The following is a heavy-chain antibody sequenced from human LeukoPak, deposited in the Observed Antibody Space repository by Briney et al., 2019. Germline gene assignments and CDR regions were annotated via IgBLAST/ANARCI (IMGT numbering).Heavy chain of an antibody. CDR3: ARGSVRAYYGSGSYYNLDYYYGMDV. CDR2: MNPNSGNT. D-gene: IGHD3-10*01. J-gene: IGHJ6*02. V-gene: IGHV1-8*01. CDR1: GYTFTSYD. Sequence: ASVKVSCKASGYTFTSYDINWVRQATGQGLEWMGWMNPNSGNTGYAQKFQGRVTMTRNTSISTAYMELSSLRSEDTAVYYCARGSVRAYYGSGSYYNLDYYYGMDVWGQGTTVTVSS.